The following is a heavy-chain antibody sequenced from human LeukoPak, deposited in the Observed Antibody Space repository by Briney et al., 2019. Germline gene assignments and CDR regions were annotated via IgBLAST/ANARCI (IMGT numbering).Heavy chain of an antibody. CDR2: ISYDGSNK. CDR3: AREMTTNYFDY. CDR1: GFTFSSYA. J-gene: IGHJ4*02. V-gene: IGHV3-30-3*01. D-gene: IGHD4-17*01. Sequence: GRSLRLSCAASGFTFSSYAMHWVRQAPGKGLEWVAVISYDGSNKYYADSVKGRFTISRDNSKNTLYLQMNSLRAEDTAVYYCAREMTTNYFDYWGQGTLVTVSS.